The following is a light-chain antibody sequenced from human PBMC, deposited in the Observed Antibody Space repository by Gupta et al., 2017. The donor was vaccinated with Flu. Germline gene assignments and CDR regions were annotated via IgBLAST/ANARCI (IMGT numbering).Light chain of an antibody. CDR3: QQYNNWPRT. Sequence: EIVMTQSPPTLSVSPGERATLSCRASQSVSSNLAWYQHTPGQAPRLLIYGASTRATGIPVRFSGSGSGTEFTLTISSLQSEDFAVYYCQQYNNWPRTFGQGTKVEIK. CDR2: GAS. J-gene: IGKJ1*01. CDR1: QSVSSN. V-gene: IGKV3-15*01.